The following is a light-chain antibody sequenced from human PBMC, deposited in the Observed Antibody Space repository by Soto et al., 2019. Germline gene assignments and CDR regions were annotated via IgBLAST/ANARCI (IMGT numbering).Light chain of an antibody. Sequence: DIQMTQSPSSLSTSVGERVTITCQASQDISNYLNWYQQKPGKAPNLLIYEASKLQTGVPSRFSGGGAGTHYTFTISNLQPEDIATYYCQHYDNLPRYTFGLGTKLEIK. CDR3: QHYDNLPRYT. CDR1: QDISNY. V-gene: IGKV1-33*01. J-gene: IGKJ2*01. CDR2: EAS.